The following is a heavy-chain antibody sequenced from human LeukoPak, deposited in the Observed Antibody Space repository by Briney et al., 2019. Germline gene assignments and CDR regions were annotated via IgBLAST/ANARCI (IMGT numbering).Heavy chain of an antibody. CDR2: IYSGGST. CDR3: ARERYNWNYGDYFDY. V-gene: IGHV3-66*01. D-gene: IGHD1-7*01. Sequence: QTGGSLRLSCAASGFTFSNAYMSWVRQAPGKGLEWVSVIYSGGSTYYADSVKGRFTISRDNSKNTLYLQMNSLRAEDTAVYYCARERYNWNYGDYFDYWGQGTLVTVSS. J-gene: IGHJ4*02. CDR1: GFTFSNAY.